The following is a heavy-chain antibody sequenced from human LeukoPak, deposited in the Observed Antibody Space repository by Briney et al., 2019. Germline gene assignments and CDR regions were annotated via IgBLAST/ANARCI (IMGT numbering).Heavy chain of an antibody. CDR3: AIPREGLRNLRAFDY. J-gene: IGHJ4*02. CDR2: FHYSGST. D-gene: IGHD5-12*01. CDR1: GYSISSAYY. Sequence: SETLSLTCTVSGYSISSAYYWGWIRQPPGKGLEWIGSFHYSGSTYYNPSLKSRVTISVDTSKNQFSLKLSSATAADTAVYYCAIPREGLRNLRAFDYWGQGTLVTVSS. V-gene: IGHV4-38-2*02.